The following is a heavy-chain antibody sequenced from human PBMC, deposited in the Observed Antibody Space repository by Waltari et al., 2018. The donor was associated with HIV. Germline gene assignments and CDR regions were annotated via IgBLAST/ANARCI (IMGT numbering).Heavy chain of an antibody. CDR2: VNNKSDGT. Sequence: QVQLVQSAAELTKPGLSVKVSCQPAGHSITDYYIHWVRQAPGQGLKWMGWVNNKSDGTTFSQRFRGRVTLTRNTSIITAYMQLSSLGSDDTAIYYCTRAQSHVHGLDVWGQGTTVTVSS. V-gene: IGHV1-2*02. CDR1: GHSITDYY. CDR3: TRAQSHVHGLDV. J-gene: IGHJ6*02.